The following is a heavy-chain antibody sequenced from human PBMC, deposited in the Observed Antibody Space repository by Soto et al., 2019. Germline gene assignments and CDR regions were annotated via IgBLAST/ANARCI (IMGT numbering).Heavy chain of an antibody. D-gene: IGHD3-9*01. Sequence: XPVKGSSAASGYTFISYARHWVRQAPGQRLEWMGWINAGNGNTKYSQKFQGRVTITRDTSASTAYMELSSLRSEDTAVYYCARGVHELRYFDWSNYAFDIWGQGTMVTVSS. J-gene: IGHJ3*02. V-gene: IGHV1-3*01. CDR1: GYTFISYA. CDR2: INAGNGNT. CDR3: ARGVHELRYFDWSNYAFDI.